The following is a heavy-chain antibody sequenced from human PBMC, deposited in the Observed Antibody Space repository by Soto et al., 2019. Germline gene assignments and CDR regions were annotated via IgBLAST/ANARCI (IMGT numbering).Heavy chain of an antibody. V-gene: IGHV3-30-3*01. CDR2: ISFDGSKK. CDR1: GFTFSSYP. Sequence: QMQLVESGGGVVQPGRSLRLSCAASGFTFSSYPMHWVRQAPGKGLEWVAVISFDGSKKYYADSVKGRFFISKDISKNTLSLKMKSLFCEYSAVYYCARLPAPLVAVLSLYRVYGREPASDGAVWGKGTAVTVSS. J-gene: IGHJ6*04. CDR3: ARLPAPLVAVLSLYRVYGREPASDGAV. D-gene: IGHD2-8*01.